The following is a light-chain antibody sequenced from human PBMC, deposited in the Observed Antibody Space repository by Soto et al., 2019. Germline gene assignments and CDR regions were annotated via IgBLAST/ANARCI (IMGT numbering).Light chain of an antibody. V-gene: IGKV3-20*01. J-gene: IGKJ1*01. CDR3: QQYSSLWT. Sequence: EIVLTQYPGTLSLSPGERATLSCMASQSVSSSYLAWYQQKPGQAPRLLIYGASSRATGIPDRFSGSGSGTDFTLSISRLEPEDFAVYYCQQYSSLWTFGQGTKA. CDR1: QSVSSSY. CDR2: GAS.